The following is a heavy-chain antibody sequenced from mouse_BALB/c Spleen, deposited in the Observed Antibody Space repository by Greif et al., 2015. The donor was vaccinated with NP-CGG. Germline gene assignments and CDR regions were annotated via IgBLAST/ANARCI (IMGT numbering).Heavy chain of an antibody. V-gene: IGHV5-6-5*01. J-gene: IGHJ2*01. Sequence: EVQGVESGGGLVKPGGSLKLSCAASGFTFSSYAMSWVRQTPEKRLEWVASISSGGSTYYPDSVKGRFTISRDNARNILYLQMSSLRSEDTAMYYCARGRDYDGRYYFDYWGQGTTLTVSS. CDR1: GFTFSSYA. CDR3: ARGRDYDGRYYFDY. CDR2: ISSGGST. D-gene: IGHD2-4*01.